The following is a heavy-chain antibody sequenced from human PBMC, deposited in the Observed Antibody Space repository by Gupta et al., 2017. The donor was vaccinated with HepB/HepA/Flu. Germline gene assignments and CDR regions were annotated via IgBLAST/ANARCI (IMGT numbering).Heavy chain of an antibody. CDR1: GASFSGYY. D-gene: IGHD3-22*01. J-gene: IGHJ4*02. CDR3: ARGGAITMIPFGY. CDR2: INHSGST. Sequence: QVQLQQCGAGLLKPSETLSPTCAVYGASFSGYYWTWSPQPPRQGLEWIGEINHSGSTNYNPYLKSRVTISVGTSKNQFALKLSSVTAADTAVYYCARGGAITMIPFGYWGQGTLVTVSS. V-gene: IGHV4-34*01.